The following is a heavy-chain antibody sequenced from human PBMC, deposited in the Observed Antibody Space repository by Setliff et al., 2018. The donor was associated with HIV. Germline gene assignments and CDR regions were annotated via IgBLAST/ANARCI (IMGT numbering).Heavy chain of an antibody. Sequence: ASVKVSCKPSGYTFTAYGLSWVRQAPGQGLEWMGWISTYSDETSYAQTLQGRVTMTTDTSTSTAYMELRSLRSDGTAVYYCARVRFLAAAGTLDYWGQGTLVTVSS. J-gene: IGHJ4*02. V-gene: IGHV1-18*01. CDR2: ISTYSDET. CDR1: GYTFTAYG. D-gene: IGHD6-13*01. CDR3: ARVRFLAAAGTLDY.